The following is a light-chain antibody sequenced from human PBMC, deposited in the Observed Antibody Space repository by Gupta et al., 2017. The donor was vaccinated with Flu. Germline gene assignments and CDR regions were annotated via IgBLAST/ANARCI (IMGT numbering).Light chain of an antibody. Sequence: MLLTQSPATLSLSPGEVASLSCRTSQRIRSRFLAWYQQRRGQAPTLLTYDVSTRAPGVPDRFSGSASGTDFTLTITGVEPEDSALYFCQQDETSPRTFGQGTKL. CDR3: QQDETSPRT. V-gene: IGKV3D-20*01. CDR2: DVS. J-gene: IGKJ2*01. CDR1: QRIRSRF.